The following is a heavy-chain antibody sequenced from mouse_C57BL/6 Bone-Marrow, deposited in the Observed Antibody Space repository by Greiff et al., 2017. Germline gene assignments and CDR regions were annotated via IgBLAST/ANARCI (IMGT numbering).Heavy chain of an antibody. CDR1: GFTFSDYG. Sequence: EVKLVESGGGLVKPGGSLKLSCAASGFTFSDYGMHWVRQAPEKGLEWVAYISSGSSTIYYADTVKGRFTISRDNAKNTLFLQMTSLRSEDTAMYYCARSSYYDYDMDYWGQGTSVTVSS. D-gene: IGHD1-1*01. CDR2: ISSGSSTI. CDR3: ARSSYYDYDMDY. J-gene: IGHJ4*01. V-gene: IGHV5-17*01.